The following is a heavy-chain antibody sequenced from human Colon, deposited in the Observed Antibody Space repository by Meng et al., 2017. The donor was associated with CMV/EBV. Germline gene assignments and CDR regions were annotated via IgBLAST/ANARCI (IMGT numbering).Heavy chain of an antibody. CDR3: PRGNSALSDNDS. Sequence: SETLSPTCTVSGASVTSDSHYWSWIRQPPGKGLEYIGYVYYSGATNYNPFFKSRVTISVDTSKNQFSLKLTSVTAADTAVYYGPRGNSALSDNDSFGQGTLVTVSS. CDR2: VYYSGAT. J-gene: IGHJ4*02. CDR1: GASVTSDSHY. V-gene: IGHV4-61*01.